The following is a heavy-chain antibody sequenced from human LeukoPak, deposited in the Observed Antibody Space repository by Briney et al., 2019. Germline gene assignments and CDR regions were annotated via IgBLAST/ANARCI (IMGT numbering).Heavy chain of an antibody. J-gene: IGHJ4*02. CDR2: IKQEGSEK. CDR1: GXTFRSYW. V-gene: IGHV3-7*05. Sequence: PGGSLRLSCAATGXTFRSYWMSWVRQAPGKGLEFVANIKQEGSEKYYVDSVKGRFTISRDNAKNSLYLQMNGLRAEDTAVYYCAANGGPFDFWGQGTLVTVSA. D-gene: IGHD4-23*01. CDR3: AANGGPFDF.